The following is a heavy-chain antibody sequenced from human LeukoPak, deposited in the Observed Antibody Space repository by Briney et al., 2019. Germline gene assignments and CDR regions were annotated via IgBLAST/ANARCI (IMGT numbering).Heavy chain of an antibody. CDR1: GYTFTGYY. Sequence: GASVKVSCKASGYTFTGYYLHWVRQAPGQGLEWMGWINPNSGGTNYAQKFQDRVTMTRDTSINTAYMELSRLRSDDTAVYYCARAGAYSGYVHFDYWGQGTLVTVSS. V-gene: IGHV1-2*02. CDR3: ARAGAYSGYVHFDY. D-gene: IGHD5-12*01. J-gene: IGHJ4*02. CDR2: INPNSGGT.